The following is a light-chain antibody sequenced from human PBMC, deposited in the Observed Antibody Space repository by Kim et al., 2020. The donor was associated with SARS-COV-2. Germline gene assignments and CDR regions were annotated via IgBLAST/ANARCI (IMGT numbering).Light chain of an antibody. Sequence: SYELTQPPSVSMAPGKTARITCGGNNIERKDVHWFQQKPGQAPGVVIFYDSERPSGIPERFSGSTSGNTATLTISWVEAGDEADYYCQVWDSSSEHWVFG. CDR1: NIERKD. CDR3: QVWDSSSEHWV. CDR2: YDS. J-gene: IGLJ3*02. V-gene: IGLV3-21*04.